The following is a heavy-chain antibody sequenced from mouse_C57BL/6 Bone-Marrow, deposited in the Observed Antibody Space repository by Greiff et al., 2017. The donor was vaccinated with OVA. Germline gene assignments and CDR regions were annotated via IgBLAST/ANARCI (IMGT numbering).Heavy chain of an antibody. D-gene: IGHD2-3*01. CDR2: IYPGDGDT. Sequence: QVQLQQSGPELVKPGASVKISCKASGYAFSSSWMNWVKQRPGKGLEWIGRIYPGDGDTNYNGKFKGKATLTADKSASTAYMQLSSLTSEDSAVYLCARRVYDGAFDYWGQGTTLTVSS. CDR3: ARRVYDGAFDY. V-gene: IGHV1-82*01. J-gene: IGHJ2*01. CDR1: GYAFSSSW.